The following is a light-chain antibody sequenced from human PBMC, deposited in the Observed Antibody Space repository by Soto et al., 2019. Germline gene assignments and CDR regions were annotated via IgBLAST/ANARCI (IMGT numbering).Light chain of an antibody. CDR2: GAS. V-gene: IGKV3-20*01. CDR1: QSVSSTY. J-gene: IGKJ1*01. Sequence: EVVLTQSPGTLSLSPGERATLSCRASQSVSSTYVAWYQHIPGQTHRLLVYGASNRATGIPDRFCGSGSGTYFTLTISRLGPEDFAVYYCQQHGSSPWMFGQGTRVEIK. CDR3: QQHGSSPWM.